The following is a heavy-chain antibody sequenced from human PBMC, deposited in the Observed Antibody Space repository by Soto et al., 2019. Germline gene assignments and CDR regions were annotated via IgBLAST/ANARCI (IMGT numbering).Heavy chain of an antibody. J-gene: IGHJ3*02. CDR1: GGYFSGYY. D-gene: IGHD3-9*01. Sequence: SETLSLTCAVYGGYFSGYYWSWIRQPPGKGLEWIGEINHSGSTNYNPSLKSRGTISVDTSKNQFSLKLSSVTAADTAVYYCARGDRRYFDWLLTRGAFDIWGQGTMVTVAS. V-gene: IGHV4-34*01. CDR3: ARGDRRYFDWLLTRGAFDI. CDR2: INHSGST.